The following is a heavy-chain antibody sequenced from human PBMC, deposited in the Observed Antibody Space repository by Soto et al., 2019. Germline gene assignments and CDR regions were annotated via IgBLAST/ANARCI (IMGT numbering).Heavy chain of an antibody. CDR3: ATVNFEYQLTNWFDP. D-gene: IGHD2-2*01. Sequence: GASVKVSCKVSGYTLTELSMHWVRQAPGKGLEWMGGFDPEDGETIYAQKFQGRVTMTEDTSTDTAYMELSSLRSEDTAVYYCATVNFEYQLTNWFDPWGQGTLVTVSS. V-gene: IGHV1-24*01. CDR2: FDPEDGET. J-gene: IGHJ5*02. CDR1: GYTLTELS.